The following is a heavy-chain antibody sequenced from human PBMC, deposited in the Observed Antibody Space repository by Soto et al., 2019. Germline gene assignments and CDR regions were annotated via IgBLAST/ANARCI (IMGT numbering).Heavy chain of an antibody. CDR2: ISYDGSNK. CDR3: AKVIYPIYCTNGACYTGYLGNGMDV. J-gene: IGHJ6*02. CDR1: GFTFSSYG. Sequence: VGSLRLSCAASGFTFSSYGMHWVRQAPGKGLEWVAVISYDGSNKYYADSVKGRFTISRDNSKNTLYLQMNSLRAEDTAVYYCAKVIYPIYCTNGACYTGYLGNGMDVWGQGTTVTVSS. V-gene: IGHV3-30*18. D-gene: IGHD2-8*01.